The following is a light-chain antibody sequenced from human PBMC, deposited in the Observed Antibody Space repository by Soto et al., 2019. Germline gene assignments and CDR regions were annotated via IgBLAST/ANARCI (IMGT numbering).Light chain of an antibody. CDR2: LERSGSY. CDR1: SRHITYI. J-gene: IGLJ1*01. V-gene: IGLV4-60*03. Sequence: QPVLTQSSSASASLGSSVKLTCTLSSRHITYIIAWHQQQPGKAPRYLMKLERSGSYNKGSGVPGRFSGSSSGADRYLTISNLQSEDEADYYCETWDSNTRVFGTGTKLTVL. CDR3: ETWDSNTRV.